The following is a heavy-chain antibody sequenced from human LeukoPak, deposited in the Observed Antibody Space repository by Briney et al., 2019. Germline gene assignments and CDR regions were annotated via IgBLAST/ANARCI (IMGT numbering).Heavy chain of an antibody. Sequence: GASVKVSCKASGYTLTSYDINWVGQATGQGLEWMGWMNPNSGRTGYAQNFQGRITITRNTSISTAYLELSSLRSDDTAVYYCTRETSSRYFDYWGQGTLVTVSS. CDR1: GYTLTSYD. CDR3: TRETSSRYFDY. J-gene: IGHJ4*02. V-gene: IGHV1-8*01. CDR2: MNPNSGRT.